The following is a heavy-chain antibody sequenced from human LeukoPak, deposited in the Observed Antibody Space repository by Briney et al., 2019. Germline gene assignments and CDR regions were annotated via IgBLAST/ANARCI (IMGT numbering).Heavy chain of an antibody. CDR3: ARQIYGDLYYFDY. CDR2: IYYTGST. V-gene: IGHV4-59*08. CDR1: GGSISSLY. Sequence: SETLSLTCSVSGGSISSLYWSWIRQPPGKGLEWIGYIYYTGSTNYNPSLKSRVTIFVDMSKNQFSLRLSSVTAADTAVYYCARQIYGDLYYFDYWGQGTLVTVSS. D-gene: IGHD4-17*01. J-gene: IGHJ4*02.